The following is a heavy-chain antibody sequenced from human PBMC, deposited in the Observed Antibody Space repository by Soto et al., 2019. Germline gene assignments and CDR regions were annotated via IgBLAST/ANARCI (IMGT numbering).Heavy chain of an antibody. Sequence: ASVKGSCKASGYNFTSYGISWVRQAPGQGLEWMGWISAYNGNTNYAQKLQGRVTMTTDTSTSTAYMELRSLRSDDTAVYYCARARRMYNWNYPDYWGQGTLVTVSS. CDR2: ISAYNGNT. D-gene: IGHD1-20*01. J-gene: IGHJ4*02. CDR3: ARARRMYNWNYPDY. CDR1: GYNFTSYG. V-gene: IGHV1-18*01.